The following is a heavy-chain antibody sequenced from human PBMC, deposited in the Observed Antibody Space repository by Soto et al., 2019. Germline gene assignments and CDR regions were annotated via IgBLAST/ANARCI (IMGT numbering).Heavy chain of an antibody. J-gene: IGHJ6*02. D-gene: IGHD5-12*01. V-gene: IGHV3-30-3*01. CDR3: ARDLAVDNYYGMDV. CDR1: GFTFSSYA. Sequence: GSLRLSCAASGFTFSSYAMHWVRQAPGKGLEWVAVISYDGSNKYYADSVKGRFTISRDNSKNTLYLQMNSLRAEDTAVYYCARDLAVDNYYGMDVWGQGTTVTVSS. CDR2: ISYDGSNK.